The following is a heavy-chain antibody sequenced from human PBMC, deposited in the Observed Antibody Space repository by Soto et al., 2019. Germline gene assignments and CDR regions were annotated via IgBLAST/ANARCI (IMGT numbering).Heavy chain of an antibody. D-gene: IGHD6-6*01. V-gene: IGHV3-11*01. CDR2: ITSSGSNT. CDR1: GFTFSGYN. CDR3: SGRGTISSAQHFDH. J-gene: IGHJ4*02. Sequence: QVQLVESGGGLVKPGGSLRLSCAASGFTFSGYNMSWIRQAPGKGLEWVSYITSSGSNTFDAESVKGRFTISRDNTMNLLYLQTNRLSAEVTAGYYCSGRGTISSAQHFDHSGQGTLVTVSS.